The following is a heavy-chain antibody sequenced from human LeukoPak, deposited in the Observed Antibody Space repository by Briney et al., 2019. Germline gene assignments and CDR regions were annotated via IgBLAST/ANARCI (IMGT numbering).Heavy chain of an antibody. V-gene: IGHV3-33*01. CDR3: ARDSYVDSGAVRWFDP. CDR1: GFTFSSYG. D-gene: IGHD4-17*01. CDR2: IWYDGSNK. J-gene: IGHJ5*02. Sequence: GGSLRLSCAASGFTFSSYGMHWVRQAPGKGLEWVAVIWYDGSNKYYADSVKGRFTISRDNSKNTLYLQMNSLRDEDTAVYYCARDSYVDSGAVRWFDPWGQGTLVTVSS.